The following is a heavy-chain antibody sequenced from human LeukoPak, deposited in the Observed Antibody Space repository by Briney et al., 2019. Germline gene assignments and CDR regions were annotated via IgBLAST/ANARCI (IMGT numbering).Heavy chain of an antibody. V-gene: IGHV3-23*01. CDR3: AKSRHAWELPPFDY. J-gene: IGHJ4*02. D-gene: IGHD1-26*01. Sequence: PGGSPRLSCAASGFTVSSNYMSWVRQAPGKGLEWVSAISGSGGSTYYADSVKGRFTISRDNSKNTLYLQMNSLRAEDTAIYYCAKSRHAWELPPFDYWGQGTLVTVSS. CDR2: ISGSGGST. CDR1: GFTVSSNY.